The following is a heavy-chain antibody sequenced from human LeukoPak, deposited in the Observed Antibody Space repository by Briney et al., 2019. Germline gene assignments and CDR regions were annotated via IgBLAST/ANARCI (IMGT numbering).Heavy chain of an antibody. D-gene: IGHD3-9*01. V-gene: IGHV1-8*03. CDR3: ARGQSWYYDILTGYPEARYYFDY. J-gene: IGHJ4*02. CDR1: GYTFTGYY. CDR2: MNPNSGNT. Sequence: ASVKVSCKASGYTFTGYYMHWVRQAPRQGLEWMGWMNPNSGNTGYAQKFQGRVTITRNTSISTAYMELSSLRSEDTAVYYCARGQSWYYDILTGYPEARYYFDYWGQGTLVTVSS.